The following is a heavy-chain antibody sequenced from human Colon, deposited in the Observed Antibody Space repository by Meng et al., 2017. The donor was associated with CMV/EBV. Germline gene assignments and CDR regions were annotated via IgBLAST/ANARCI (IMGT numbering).Heavy chain of an antibody. Sequence: SCAGSGFTVSNNYMSWVRQAPGKGLEWVSVIYSGGNTVYADSVKGRFTISRDNSKNTVDLQLNSLRPEDTAVYYCARFVFNRTPSTYYWGQGTLVTVSS. CDR2: IYSGGNT. D-gene: IGHD1-1*01. V-gene: IGHV3-66*02. CDR3: ARFVFNRTPSTYY. CDR1: GFTVSNNY. J-gene: IGHJ4*02.